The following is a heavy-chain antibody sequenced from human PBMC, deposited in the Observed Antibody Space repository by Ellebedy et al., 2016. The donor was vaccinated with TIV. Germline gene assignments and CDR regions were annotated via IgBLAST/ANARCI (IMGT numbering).Heavy chain of an antibody. CDR2: VSYTGST. J-gene: IGHJ4*02. CDR1: GDSISGSNNY. Sequence: MPSETLSLTCSVSGDSISGSNNYCGWLRQPPGKGLEWSGCVSYTGSTYYEPSLKSRVTISGEKSKNQFSLKLNTVTAADTAVYYCARAVPGNWGYWGQGALVIVSS. D-gene: IGHD3-16*01. V-gene: IGHV4-39*01. CDR3: ARAVPGNWGY.